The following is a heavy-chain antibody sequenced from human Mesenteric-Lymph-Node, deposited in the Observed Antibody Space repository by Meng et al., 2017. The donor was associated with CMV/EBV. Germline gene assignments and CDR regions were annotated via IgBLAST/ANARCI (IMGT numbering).Heavy chain of an antibody. V-gene: IGHV3-11*04. CDR1: GFTFSDYY. J-gene: IGHJ4*02. CDR2: ISSSSSAI. CDR3: AREIHSNDGDY. Sequence: GGSLRLSCAASGFTFSDYYMSWIRQAPGKGLEWVSYISSSSSAIYYADSVKGRFTISRDNAQKSLYLQMDSLRAGDTALYYCAREIHSNDGDYWGQGTLVTVSS. D-gene: IGHD4-11*01.